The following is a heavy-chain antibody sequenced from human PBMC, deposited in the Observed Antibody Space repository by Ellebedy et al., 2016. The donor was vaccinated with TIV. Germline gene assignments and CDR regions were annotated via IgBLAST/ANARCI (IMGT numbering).Heavy chain of an antibody. V-gene: IGHV4-59*12. CDR1: GGSISSYY. D-gene: IGHD1-7*01. J-gene: IGHJ4*02. Sequence: MPSETLSLTCTVSGGSISSYYWSWIRQPPGKGLEWIGYIYYSGSTNYNPSLKSRVTISVDTSKNQFSLKLSSVTAADTAVYYCARDRELGLDYWGQGTLVTVSS. CDR3: ARDRELGLDY. CDR2: IYYSGST.